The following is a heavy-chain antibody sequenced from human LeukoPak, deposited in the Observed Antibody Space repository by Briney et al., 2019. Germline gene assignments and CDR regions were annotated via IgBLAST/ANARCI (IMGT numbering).Heavy chain of an antibody. CDR1: GFTFSSYG. Sequence: GRSLRLSCAASGFTFSSYGMHWVRQAPGKGLEWVAVIWYDGSNKYYADSVKGRFTISRDNSKNTLYLQMNSLRAEDTAVYYCASLANYGSARSSHGMDVWGQGTTVTVSS. J-gene: IGHJ6*02. CDR2: IWYDGSNK. D-gene: IGHD3-10*01. CDR3: ASLANYGSARSSHGMDV. V-gene: IGHV3-33*01.